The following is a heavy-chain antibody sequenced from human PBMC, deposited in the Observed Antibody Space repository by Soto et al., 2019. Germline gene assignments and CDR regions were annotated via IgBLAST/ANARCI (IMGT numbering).Heavy chain of an antibody. CDR3: ARDFWDMSGY. J-gene: IGHJ4*02. CDR2: IYYSGST. CDR1: GGSISSGGYY. Sequence: SETLSLTCTVSGGSISSGGYYWSWIRQHPGKGLEWIGYIYYSGSTYYNPSLKSRVTISVDTSKNQFSLKLSSVTAADTAVYYCARDFWDMSGYWGQGTLVTVSS. D-gene: IGHD3-3*01. V-gene: IGHV4-31*03.